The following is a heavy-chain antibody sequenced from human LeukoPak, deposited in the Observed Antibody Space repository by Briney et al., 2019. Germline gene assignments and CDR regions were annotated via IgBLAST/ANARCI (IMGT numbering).Heavy chain of an antibody. J-gene: IGHJ4*02. D-gene: IGHD3-16*02. CDR3: ARDDRLQGYRYYY. CDR2: ISYDGSNK. V-gene: IGHV3-30*01. Sequence: GGSLRLSCAASGFTFSSYAMHWVRQAPGKGLEWVAVISYDGSNKYYADSVKGRSTISRDNSKNTLYLQMNSLRAEDTAVYYCARDDRLQGYRYYYWGQGTLVTVSS. CDR1: GFTFSSYA.